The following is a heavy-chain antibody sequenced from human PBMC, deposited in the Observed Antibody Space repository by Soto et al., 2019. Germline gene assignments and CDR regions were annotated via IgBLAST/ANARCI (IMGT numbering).Heavy chain of an antibody. V-gene: IGHV3-33*02. CDR2: IWHDGKNK. CDR1: GFSFSNFG. CDR3: ARDPGQDEAMDY. Sequence: QVQVVESGGGVVQPGRSLRLSCAASGFSFSNFGMHWVRQAPGKGLEWVAVIWHDGKNKYYADSAEGRFTISRDISRNTLYLQMNSLRAEDTAVYYCARDPGQDEAMDYWGQGTLVTVSS. J-gene: IGHJ4*02.